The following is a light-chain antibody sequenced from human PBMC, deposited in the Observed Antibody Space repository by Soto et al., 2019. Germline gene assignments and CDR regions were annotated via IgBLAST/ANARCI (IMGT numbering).Light chain of an antibody. CDR2: SIS. CDR1: QGISSW. J-gene: IGKJ2*01. V-gene: IGKV1-12*01. Sequence: TQMTQSPSSVSASIGDRVTITCRAGQGISSWLAWYQQKPGKAPKLLISSISNLQSGVPSRFIGSGSGTEFTLTIRSVQPEDFATYYCQQANTFPYTFGQGTKL. CDR3: QQANTFPYT.